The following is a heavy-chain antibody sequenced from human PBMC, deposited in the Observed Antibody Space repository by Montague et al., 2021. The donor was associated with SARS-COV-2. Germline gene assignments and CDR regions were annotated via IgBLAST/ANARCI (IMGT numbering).Heavy chain of an antibody. D-gene: IGHD3-10*01. CDR3: AKDSYYYGLGYGMDV. V-gene: IGHV3-23*01. Sequence: SLRLSCAASGSTFSNSAMNWVRQAPGKGLEWVSGSSGSDGGTHYSDSXXVLFTISRDNSKNVLYLQMNSLRAEDRALYYCAKDSYYYGLGYGMDVWGQGTTATVSS. J-gene: IGHJ6*02. CDR2: SSGSDGGT. CDR1: GSTFSNSA.